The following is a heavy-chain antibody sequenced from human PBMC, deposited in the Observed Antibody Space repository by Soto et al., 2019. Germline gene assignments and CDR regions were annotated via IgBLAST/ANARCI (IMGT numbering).Heavy chain of an antibody. D-gene: IGHD3-3*01. J-gene: IGHJ5*02. V-gene: IGHV4-59*08. CDR3: ARQGHKGTIFGPFDP. Sequence: PSETLSLTCTVSGGSISSYYWSWIRQPPGKGLEWIGYIYYSGSTNYNPSLKSRVTISVDTSKNQFSLKLSSVTAADTAVYYCARQGHKGTIFGPFDPWGQGTLVTVSS. CDR1: GGSISSYY. CDR2: IYYSGST.